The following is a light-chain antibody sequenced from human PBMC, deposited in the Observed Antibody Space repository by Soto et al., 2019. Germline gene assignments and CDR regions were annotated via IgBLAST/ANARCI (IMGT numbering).Light chain of an antibody. CDR1: NSDVGGYDY. CDR3: SSFAGSYTHV. V-gene: IGLV2-11*01. Sequence: QSVLAQPRSVSGSPGQAVTFSCTGTNSDVGGYDYVSWYQQLPGEAPKLIIYDVTKRPSGVPNRFSGSKSGNTASLTISGLQAEDEADYFCSSFAGSYTHVFGGGTKVTVL. CDR2: DVT. J-gene: IGLJ1*01.